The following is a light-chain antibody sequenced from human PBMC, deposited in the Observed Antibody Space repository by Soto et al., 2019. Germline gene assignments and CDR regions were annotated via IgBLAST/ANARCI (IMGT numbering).Light chain of an antibody. J-gene: IGKJ3*01. V-gene: IGKV3-15*01. CDR3: QQYNNWPRGVT. Sequence: EIVMTQSPATLSVSPGERATLSCRASQSVSSNLAWYQQKPGQAPRLLIYGASTRATGIPARFSGSGCGTEFTLTISSLQSEDFAVYYCQQYNNWPRGVTFGPGTKVDIK. CDR2: GAS. CDR1: QSVSSN.